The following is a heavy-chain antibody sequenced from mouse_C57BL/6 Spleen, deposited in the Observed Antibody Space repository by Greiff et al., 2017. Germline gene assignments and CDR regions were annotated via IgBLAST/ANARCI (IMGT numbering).Heavy chain of an antibody. CDR1: GYTFTDHT. V-gene: IGHV1-78*01. D-gene: IGHD1-1*01. CDR3: ARGVYYGSSFFAY. J-gene: IGHJ3*01. Sequence: VQLQQSDAELVKPGASVKMSCKVSGYTFTDHTIHWMKQRPEQGLEWLGYIYPRVGSTKYNEKFKGKAPLTADKSSSTAYMQLNSLTSEDSAVYCCARGVYYGSSFFAYWGQGTLVTVSA. CDR2: IYPRVGST.